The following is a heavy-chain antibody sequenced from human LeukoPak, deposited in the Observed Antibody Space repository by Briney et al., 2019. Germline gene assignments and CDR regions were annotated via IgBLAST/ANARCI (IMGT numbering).Heavy chain of an antibody. CDR1: GFTVSNNY. Sequence: GGSLRLSCAASGFTVSNNYMSWVRQAPGKGLEWVSVIYSGGSTYYADSVKGRFTISRDNSKNTLYLQMNSLRAEDTAVYYCARVSFGGAFDYGGKGPLVTVSS. V-gene: IGHV3-53*01. CDR3: ARVSFGGAFDY. J-gene: IGHJ4*02. D-gene: IGHD3-16*01. CDR2: IYSGGST.